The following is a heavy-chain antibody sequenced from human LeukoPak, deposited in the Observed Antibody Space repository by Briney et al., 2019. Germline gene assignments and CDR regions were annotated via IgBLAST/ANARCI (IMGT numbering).Heavy chain of an antibody. D-gene: IGHD1-1*01. J-gene: IGHJ6*02. CDR3: ARDRVDDSYYYYGMDV. CDR2: IYHSGST. V-gene: IGHV4-30-2*01. CDR1: GGSISSGGYS. Sequence: PSETLSLTCAVSGGSISSGGYSWSWIRQPPGKGLEWIGYIYHSGSTYYNPSLKSRVTISVDGSKNQFSLKLSSVTAADTAVYYCARDRVDDSYYYYGMDVWGQGTTVTVSS.